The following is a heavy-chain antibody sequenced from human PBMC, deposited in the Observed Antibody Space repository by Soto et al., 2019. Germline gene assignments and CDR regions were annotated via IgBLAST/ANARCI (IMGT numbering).Heavy chain of an antibody. CDR2: IYYSGST. CDR3: AREGGSGSYYNVFAY. J-gene: IGHJ4*02. Sequence: SETLSLTCTVSGGSISSGGYYWSWIRQHPGKGLEWIGYIYYSGSTYYNPSLKSRVTISVDTSKNQFSLKLSSVTAADTAVYYCAREGGSGSYYNVFAYWGQGTLVTVSS. CDR1: GGSISSGGYY. D-gene: IGHD3-10*01. V-gene: IGHV4-31*03.